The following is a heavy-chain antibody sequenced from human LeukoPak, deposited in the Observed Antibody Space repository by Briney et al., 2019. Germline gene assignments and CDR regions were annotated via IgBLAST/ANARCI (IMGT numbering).Heavy chain of an antibody. D-gene: IGHD3-10*01. Sequence: SETLSLTCTVSGGSINSALYYWAWIRQTPEQQLEWIGSVSHDGITKYSPSLKSRVTISVDTSKNQFSLKLNSVTAADTAVYYCVRGGYYYGPGDWGQGTLVTVSS. V-gene: IGHV4-39*07. J-gene: IGHJ4*02. CDR2: VSHDGIT. CDR1: GGSINSALYY. CDR3: VRGGYYYGPGD.